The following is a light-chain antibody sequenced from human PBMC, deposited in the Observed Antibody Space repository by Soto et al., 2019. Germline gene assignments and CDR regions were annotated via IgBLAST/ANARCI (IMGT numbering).Light chain of an antibody. Sequence: QSALTQPASVSGPPGQSITISCTGTSSDVGGCNCVSWFQQHPGKAPKLLTYEVSNRPSGVSHRFSGSKSGNTASLTISGLQAEDEADYYCSSYTTSHTYVFGTGTKLTVL. V-gene: IGLV2-14*01. CDR2: EVS. CDR3: SSYTTSHTYV. J-gene: IGLJ1*01. CDR1: SSDVGGCNC.